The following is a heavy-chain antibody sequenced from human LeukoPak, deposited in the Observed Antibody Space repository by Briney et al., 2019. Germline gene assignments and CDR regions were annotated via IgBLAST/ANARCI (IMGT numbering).Heavy chain of an antibody. CDR1: GGSISSYY. J-gene: IGHJ4*02. Sequence: SETLSLTCTVSGGSISSYYWSWIRQPPGKGLEWIGYIYYSGSTNYNPSLKSRVTISVDTSKNQFSLKLSSVTAADTAVYCCARIYCTNGVCHYFDYWGQGTLVTVSS. CDR3: ARIYCTNGVCHYFDY. V-gene: IGHV4-59*01. D-gene: IGHD2-8*01. CDR2: IYYSGST.